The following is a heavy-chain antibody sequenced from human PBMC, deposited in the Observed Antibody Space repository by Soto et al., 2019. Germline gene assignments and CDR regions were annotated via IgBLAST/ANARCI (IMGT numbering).Heavy chain of an antibody. D-gene: IGHD3-22*01. CDR2: INPSGGST. V-gene: IGHV1-46*01. Sequence: DSVKVSCKASGYTFTSYYMHWVRQAPGQGLEWMGIINPSGGSTSYAQKFQGRVTMTRDTSTSTVYMELSSLRSEDTAVYYCAREGYSSGYYRSTSVLDDWGQGTLVTVSS. CDR3: AREGYSSGYYRSTSVLDD. CDR1: GYTFTSYY. J-gene: IGHJ4*02.